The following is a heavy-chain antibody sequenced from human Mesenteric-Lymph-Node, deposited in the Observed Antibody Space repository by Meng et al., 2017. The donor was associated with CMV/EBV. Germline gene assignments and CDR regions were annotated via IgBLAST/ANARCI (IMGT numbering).Heavy chain of an antibody. J-gene: IGHJ5*02. CDR1: GGSFRGVD. V-gene: IGHV4-34*01. CDR3: ARGIGGWFDP. D-gene: IGHD3-16*01. CDR2: INHSGST. Sequence: GYGGSFRGVDRSWIRQTPGKGLEWMGQINHSGSTNYIPSLKSRVTISVDTSKKQFSLKLSSVTAADTALYYCARGIGGWFDPWGQGTLVTVSS.